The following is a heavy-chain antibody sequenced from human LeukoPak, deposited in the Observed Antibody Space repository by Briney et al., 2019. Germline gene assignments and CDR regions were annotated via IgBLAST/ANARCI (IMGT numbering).Heavy chain of an antibody. D-gene: IGHD3-10*01. V-gene: IGHV4-34*01. CDR2: INHSGST. Sequence: SETLSLTCTVSGGSISSYYWRWIRQPPGKGLEWSGEINHSGSTNHNPSLKSRVPISVDTSKNQFSLTLSSVTAADTAVYYCARVTYYYGSGSYLAYWGQGTLVTVSS. J-gene: IGHJ4*02. CDR3: ARVTYYYGSGSYLAY. CDR1: GGSISSYY.